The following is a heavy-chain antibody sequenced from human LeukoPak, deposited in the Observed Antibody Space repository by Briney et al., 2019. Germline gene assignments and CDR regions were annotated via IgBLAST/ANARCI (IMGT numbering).Heavy chain of an antibody. CDR2: ISSSSSYI. CDR3: ARYAGYSVTRFDY. Sequence: GGSLRLSCAASGFTFSSYSMNWVHQAPGKGLEWVSSISSSSSYIYYADSVKGRFTISRDNAKNSLYLQMNSLRAEDTAVYYCARYAGYSVTRFDYWGQGTLITVSS. CDR1: GFTFSSYS. D-gene: IGHD6-13*01. J-gene: IGHJ4*02. V-gene: IGHV3-21*01.